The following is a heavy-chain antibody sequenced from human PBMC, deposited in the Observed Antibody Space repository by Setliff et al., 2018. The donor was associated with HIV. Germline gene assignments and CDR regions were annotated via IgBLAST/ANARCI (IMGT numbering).Heavy chain of an antibody. V-gene: IGHV1-18*01. J-gene: IGHJ5*02. D-gene: IGHD3-22*01. CDR3: ARDRCDSVKCYLYNWFDP. Sequence: ASVKVSCKASGYTFTTFGISWVRQAPGQGLEWMGWISGYNGRTHYAQKFQGRVTMTTDTSTSTANMELRSLRSDDTAVYFCARDRCDSVKCYLYNWFDPWGQGTLVTVSS. CDR1: GYTFTTFG. CDR2: ISGYNGRT.